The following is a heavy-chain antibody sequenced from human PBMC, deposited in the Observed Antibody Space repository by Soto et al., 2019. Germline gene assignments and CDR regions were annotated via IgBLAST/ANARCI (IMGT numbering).Heavy chain of an antibody. CDR3: ASDPIIGFDAFDI. Sequence: ASVKVSCKASGYTFTSYYMHWVRQAPGQGLEWMGIINPSGGSTSYAQKFQGRVTMTRDTSTSTVYMELSSLRSEDTAVYYCASDPIIGFDAFDIWGQGTMVTVSS. J-gene: IGHJ3*02. CDR1: GYTFTSYY. D-gene: IGHD3-10*01. CDR2: INPSGGST. V-gene: IGHV1-46*03.